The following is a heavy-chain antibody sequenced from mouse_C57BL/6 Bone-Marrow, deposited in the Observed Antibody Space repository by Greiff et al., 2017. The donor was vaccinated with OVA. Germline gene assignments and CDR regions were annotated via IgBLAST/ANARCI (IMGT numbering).Heavy chain of an antibody. CDR1: GFNIKHTY. V-gene: IGHV14-3*01. J-gene: IGHJ2*01. Sequence: VQLQQSVAELVRPGASVKLSCTASGFNIKHTYMHWVKQRPEQGLEWIGRIDPANGNTKFAPKFQGQATITADTSSNTAYLQLSSLTSEDTAIDYCARLDYYGSSYDYWGQGTTLTVSS. CDR3: ARLDYYGSSYDY. CDR2: IDPANGNT. D-gene: IGHD1-1*01.